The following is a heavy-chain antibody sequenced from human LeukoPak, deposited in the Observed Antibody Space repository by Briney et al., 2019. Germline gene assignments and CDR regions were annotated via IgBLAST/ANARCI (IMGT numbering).Heavy chain of an antibody. J-gene: IGHJ3*02. D-gene: IGHD4-17*01. CDR2: TSFSGST. Sequence: SETLSLTCTVSGASISSYYWTWIRQPPGKGLEWIGFTSFSGSTNYNPSLRSRVTISIDTSKNQFSLKLSSVTAADTAVYYCARDLVTVTKGFDIWGQGTMVSVSS. CDR1: GASISSYY. CDR3: ARDLVTVTKGFDI. V-gene: IGHV4-59*01.